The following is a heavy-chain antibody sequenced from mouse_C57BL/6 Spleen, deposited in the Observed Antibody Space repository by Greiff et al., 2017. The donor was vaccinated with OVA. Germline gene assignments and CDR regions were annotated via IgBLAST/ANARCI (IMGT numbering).Heavy chain of an antibody. D-gene: IGHD1-1*01. J-gene: IGHJ2*01. Sequence: VQLQQPGAELVRPGSSVKLSCKASGYTFTSYWMHWVKQRPIQGLEWIGNIDPSDSETHYNQKFKDKAPLTVDKSSSTAYMQLSSLTSEDSAVFYCARGNYASRGFIDYWGQGTTLTVSS. CDR2: IDPSDSET. V-gene: IGHV1-52*01. CDR3: ARGNYASRGFIDY. CDR1: GYTFTSYW.